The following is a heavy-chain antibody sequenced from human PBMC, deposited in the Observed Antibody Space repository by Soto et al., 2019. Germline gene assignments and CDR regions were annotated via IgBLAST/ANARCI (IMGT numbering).Heavy chain of an antibody. CDR3: ARDGYCSGGSCYSVPVFDY. CDR2: IWYDGSNK. J-gene: IGHJ4*02. CDR1: GFTFSSYG. D-gene: IGHD2-15*01. Sequence: QVQLVESGGGVVQPGRSLRLSCAASGFTFSSYGMHWVRQAPGKGLEWVAVIWYDGSNKYYADSVKGRFTISRDNSKNTLYLQMNSLRAADTAVYYCARDGYCSGGSCYSVPVFDYWGQGTLVTVSP. V-gene: IGHV3-33*01.